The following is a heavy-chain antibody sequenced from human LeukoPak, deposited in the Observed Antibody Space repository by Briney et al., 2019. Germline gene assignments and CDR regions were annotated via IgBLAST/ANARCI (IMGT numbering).Heavy chain of an antibody. CDR1: GYTFTSYG. V-gene: IGHV1-69*06. CDR3: ARAPYDYVLDY. CDR2: IIPIFGTA. J-gene: IGHJ4*02. D-gene: IGHD3-16*01. Sequence: ASVKVSCKASGYTFTSYGISWVRQAPGQGLEWMGGIIPIFGTANYPQKFQGRVTITADKSTSTAYMELSSLRSEDTAVYYCARAPYDYVLDYWGQGTLVTVSS.